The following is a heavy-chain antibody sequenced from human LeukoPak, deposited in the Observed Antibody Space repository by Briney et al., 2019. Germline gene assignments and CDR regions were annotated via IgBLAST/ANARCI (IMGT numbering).Heavy chain of an antibody. CDR2: SYYSGST. D-gene: IGHD3-22*01. CDR1: GGSISSYY. J-gene: IGHJ5*02. V-gene: IGHV4-59*01. Sequence: QSSETLSLTCTGSGGSISSYYWSWIRQPPGKGLEWIGYSYYSGSTNYNPSLKSRVTISIDSSENQFSLKLSSVTAADTAVYYCTRDGSSGYSPTWFFDPWGQGTLVTVSS. CDR3: TRDGSSGYSPTWFFDP.